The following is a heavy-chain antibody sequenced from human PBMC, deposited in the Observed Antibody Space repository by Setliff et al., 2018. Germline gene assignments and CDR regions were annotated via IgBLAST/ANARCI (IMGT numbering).Heavy chain of an antibody. Sequence: ASVKVSCKAVSYTFLSYGLGWVRQAPGQGLEWMGWISAYTGKTDYAQNFQGRVTMTTDTSTSTAYMELRSLRYDDTAVYFCARAPRLEWILPTFDYWGQGTPVTVA. J-gene: IGHJ4*02. CDR3: ARAPRLEWILPTFDY. CDR1: SYTFLSYG. V-gene: IGHV1-18*01. D-gene: IGHD3-3*01. CDR2: ISAYTGKT.